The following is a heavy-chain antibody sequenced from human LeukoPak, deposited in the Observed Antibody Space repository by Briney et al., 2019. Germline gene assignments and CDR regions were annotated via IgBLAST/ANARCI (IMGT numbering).Heavy chain of an antibody. CDR1: GGSISSYY. Sequence: PSETLSLTCTVSGGSISSYYWSWIRQPPGKGLEWIGYIYYSGSTNYNPSLKSRVTISVDTSKNQFSLKLSSVTAADTAVYYCARHNRNYYYYYMDAWGKGTPVTVSS. V-gene: IGHV4-59*08. CDR3: ARHNRNYYYYYMDA. CDR2: IYYSGST. J-gene: IGHJ6*03.